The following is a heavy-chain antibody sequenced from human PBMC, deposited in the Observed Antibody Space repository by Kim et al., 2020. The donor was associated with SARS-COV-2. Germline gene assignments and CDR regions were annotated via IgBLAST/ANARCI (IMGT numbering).Heavy chain of an antibody. CDR2: KWYN. V-gene: IGHV6-1*01. CDR3: ARGDSFDP. D-gene: IGHD3-3*01. J-gene: IGHJ5*02. Sequence: KWYNDYAVSVKSRITINPDTSKNQFSLHLNSLTPEDTAVYYCARGDSFDPWGQGTLVTVSS.